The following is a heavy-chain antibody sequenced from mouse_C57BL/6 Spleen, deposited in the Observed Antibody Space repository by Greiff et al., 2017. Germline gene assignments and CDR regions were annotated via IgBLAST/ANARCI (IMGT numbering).Heavy chain of an antibody. CDR1: GYTFTDYE. Sequence: VQLQQSGAELVRPGASVTLSCKASGYTFTDYEMHWVKQTPVHGLEWIGAIDPETGGTAYNQKFKGKAILTADKSSSTAYMELRSLTSEDSAVYYCTRGAGSPFAYWGQGTLVTVSA. D-gene: IGHD1-1*01. CDR2: IDPETGGT. V-gene: IGHV1-15*01. CDR3: TRGAGSPFAY. J-gene: IGHJ3*01.